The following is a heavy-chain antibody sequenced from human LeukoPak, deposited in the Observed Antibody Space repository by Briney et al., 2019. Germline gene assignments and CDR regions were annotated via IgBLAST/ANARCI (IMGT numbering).Heavy chain of an antibody. CDR1: GFSVSDSY. CDR2: LYSGGDT. D-gene: IGHD2/OR15-2a*01. Sequence: GGSLRLSCAASGFSVSDSYMSWVRQAPGKGLEWVSILYSGGDTYYSASVRGRFTISRDNSKNTLYLQMNTLSAVDTAVYLCARGENYYFHTDVWGKGATVTVSS. J-gene: IGHJ6*03. V-gene: IGHV3-66*02. CDR3: ARGENYYFHTDV.